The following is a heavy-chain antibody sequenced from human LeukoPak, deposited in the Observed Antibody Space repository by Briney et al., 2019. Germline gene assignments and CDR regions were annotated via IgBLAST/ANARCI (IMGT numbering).Heavy chain of an antibody. Sequence: GGSLRLSCAASGFTFSSYAMHWVRQAPGKGLDWVAFTSYDGNKKFYADSVKGRFTISRDNSENTLHLQMNSLRVEDTAVYYYARGDFGEYGFFDYWGQGTLVTVSS. CDR1: GFTFSSYA. J-gene: IGHJ4*02. V-gene: IGHV3-30-3*01. CDR2: TSYDGNKK. CDR3: ARGDFGEYGFFDY. D-gene: IGHD4-17*01.